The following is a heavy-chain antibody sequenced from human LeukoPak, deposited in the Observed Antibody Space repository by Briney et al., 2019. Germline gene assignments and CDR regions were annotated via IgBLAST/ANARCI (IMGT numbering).Heavy chain of an antibody. CDR2: IYYSGST. CDR1: GGSISSGDYY. D-gene: IGHD6-13*01. CDR3: ARGTYSSSWLHFDY. J-gene: IGHJ4*02. Sequence: SQTLSLTCTVSGGSISSGDYYWSWIRQPPGKGLEWIGYIYYSGSTNYNPSLKSRVTISVDSSKNQFSLKLSSVTAADTAVYFCARGTYSSSWLHFDYWGQGTLVTVSS. V-gene: IGHV4-30-4*01.